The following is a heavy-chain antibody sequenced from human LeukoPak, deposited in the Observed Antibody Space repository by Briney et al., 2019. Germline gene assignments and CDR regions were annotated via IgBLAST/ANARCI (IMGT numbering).Heavy chain of an antibody. CDR3: ARTRLYGSGSQFDY. CDR1: GDITHY. J-gene: IGHJ4*02. D-gene: IGHD3-10*01. V-gene: IGHV4-39*07. CDR2: IYFSGSA. Sequence: SETLSLTCTVSGDITHYWGWIRQPPGKGLECIGSIYFSGSAYYNPSLRSRVTISLDTSKKQLSLKLNSVTAADTAVYYCARTRLYGSGSQFDYWGQGTLVTVSS.